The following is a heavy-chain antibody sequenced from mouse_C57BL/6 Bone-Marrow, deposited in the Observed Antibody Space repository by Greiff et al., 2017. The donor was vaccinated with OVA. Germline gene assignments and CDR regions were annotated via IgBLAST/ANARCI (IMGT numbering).Heavy chain of an antibody. CDR1: GYTFTGYW. CDR3: ARLGIWLRRDPLYRYFGV. CDR2: ILPGSGST. V-gene: IGHV1-9*01. Sequence: VKLQQSGAELMKPGASVKLSCKATGYTFTGYWIEWVKQRPGHGLEWIGEILPGSGSTNYNEKFKGKATFTADPSSNTAYMQLSSLTTEDSAIYYCARLGIWLRRDPLYRYFGVWGTGTTVTVSS. D-gene: IGHD2-2*01. J-gene: IGHJ1*03.